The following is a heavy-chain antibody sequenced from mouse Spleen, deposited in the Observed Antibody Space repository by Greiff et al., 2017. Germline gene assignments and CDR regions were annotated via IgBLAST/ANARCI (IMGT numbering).Heavy chain of an antibody. CDR1: GYAFTNYL. J-gene: IGHJ1*03. CDR3: ARGGTVVDWYFDV. CDR2: INPGSGGT. Sequence: QVQLKQSGAELVRPGTSVKVSCKASGYAFTNYLIEWVKQRPGQGLEWIGVINPGSGGTNYNEKFKGKATLTADKSSSTAYMQLSSLTSEDSAVYFCARGGTVVDWYFDVWGTGTTVTVSS. D-gene: IGHD1-1*01. V-gene: IGHV1-54*01.